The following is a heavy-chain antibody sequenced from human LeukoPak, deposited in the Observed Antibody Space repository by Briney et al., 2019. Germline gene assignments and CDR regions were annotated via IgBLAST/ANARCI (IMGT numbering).Heavy chain of an antibody. D-gene: IGHD1-26*01. CDR3: AILSGSYTGD. J-gene: IGHJ4*02. CDR1: GFTFSSYW. V-gene: IGHV3-74*01. Sequence: QPGGSLRLSCAASGFTFSSYWMHWVRQAPGKGLVWVSCINSDGSSTRYADSVKGRFTISRDNAKNTLDLQMNSLRAEDTAVYYCAILSGSYTGDWGQGTLVTVSS. CDR2: INSDGSST.